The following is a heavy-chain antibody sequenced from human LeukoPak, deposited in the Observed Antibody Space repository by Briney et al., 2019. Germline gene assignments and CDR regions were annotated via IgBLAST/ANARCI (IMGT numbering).Heavy chain of an antibody. Sequence: PGGSLRLSCAASGFTFSSYGMHWVRQAPGKGLEWVAVIWYDGSNKYYADSVKGRFTISRDNAKNSLYLQMNSLRDEDTAVYYCVRDSGRVRGFDPWGQGALVTVSS. D-gene: IGHD1-14*01. CDR2: IWYDGSNK. CDR3: VRDSGRVRGFDP. V-gene: IGHV3-33*01. CDR1: GFTFSSYG. J-gene: IGHJ5*02.